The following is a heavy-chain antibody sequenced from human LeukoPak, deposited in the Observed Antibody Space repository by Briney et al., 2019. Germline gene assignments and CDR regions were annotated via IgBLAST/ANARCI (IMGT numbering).Heavy chain of an antibody. J-gene: IGHJ3*02. CDR2: INPNSGGT. Sequence: ASVKVSCKASGYTFTGYYMHWVRQAPGQGLEWMGWINPNSGGTNYAQKFQGRVTMTRDTSISTAYMELSRLRSDDTAEYYCARENIAVADAFDIWGQGTMVTVSS. CDR1: GYTFTGYY. V-gene: IGHV1-2*02. CDR3: ARENIAVADAFDI. D-gene: IGHD6-19*01.